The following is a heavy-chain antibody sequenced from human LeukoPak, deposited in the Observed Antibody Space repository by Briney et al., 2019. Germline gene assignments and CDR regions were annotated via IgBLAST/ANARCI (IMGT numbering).Heavy chain of an antibody. Sequence: GGSLRLSCAASGFTFDEYAIHWVRQAPGKGLEWVSGISWNSGIIGYADSVKGRFTISRDNAKNSLYLQMNSLRAEDTALYYCARDSVRITIFGVASYMDVWGKGTTVTVSS. V-gene: IGHV3-9*01. J-gene: IGHJ6*03. CDR3: ARDSVRITIFGVASYMDV. CDR1: GFTFDEYA. CDR2: ISWNSGII. D-gene: IGHD3-3*01.